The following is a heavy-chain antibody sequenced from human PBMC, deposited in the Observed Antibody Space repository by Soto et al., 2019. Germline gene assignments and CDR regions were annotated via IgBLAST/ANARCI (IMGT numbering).Heavy chain of an antibody. V-gene: IGHV3-30-3*01. CDR3: ARELDHPVGVGWFDP. CDR2: ISYDGNNK. J-gene: IGHJ5*02. D-gene: IGHD1-1*01. Sequence: QVQLVESGGGVVQPGRSLRLSCAASGFPFSSYAMHWVRQAPGKGLEWVAVISYDGNNKYYADSVKGRFTISRDNSKNTQYLQMNSLRAEDTAVYYCARELDHPVGVGWFDPWGQGTLVTVSS. CDR1: GFPFSSYA.